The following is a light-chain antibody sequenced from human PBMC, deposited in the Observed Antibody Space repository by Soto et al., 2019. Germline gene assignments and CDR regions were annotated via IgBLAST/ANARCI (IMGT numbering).Light chain of an antibody. J-gene: IGKJ3*01. Sequence: ESVLTQSPGTLSLSPGERATLSCRASQSVSSSYLAWYQQKPGQAPRLLMYGASSRTTGIPDRFSGSGSGTDFTLTINRLEPEDFAVYYCQQYGSSPLFAFGPGTKVDIK. V-gene: IGKV3-20*01. CDR3: QQYGSSPLFA. CDR2: GAS. CDR1: QSVSSSY.